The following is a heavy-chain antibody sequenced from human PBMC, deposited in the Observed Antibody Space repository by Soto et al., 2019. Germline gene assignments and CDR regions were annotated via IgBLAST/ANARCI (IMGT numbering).Heavy chain of an antibody. V-gene: IGHV1-2*02. CDR1: GYTFTGYY. CDR3: ARDLAKGGGSAGFDY. J-gene: IGHJ4*02. Sequence: QVQLVQSGAEVKKPGASVKVSCKASGYTFTGYYIHWVRQAPGQGLEWMGWINPNSGGTKYPQKFQGRVTMTRDTCIRTGYMSLTGLKSDDTAVYFCARDLAKGGGSAGFDYWGQGTLVAVSS. D-gene: IGHD2-15*01. CDR2: INPNSGGT.